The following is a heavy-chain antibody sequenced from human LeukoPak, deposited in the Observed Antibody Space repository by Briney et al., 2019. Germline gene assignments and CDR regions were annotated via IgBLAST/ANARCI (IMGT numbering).Heavy chain of an antibody. V-gene: IGHV1-2*02. CDR1: GYTFTGYY. D-gene: IGHD5-12*01. J-gene: IGHJ4*02. Sequence: ASVKVSCKASGYTFTGYYMHWVRQAPGQGLEWMGWINPNSGGTNYAQKFQGRVTMTRDTSISTAYMELSRLRSDDTAVYYCARPLYSGYDYNFDYWGQGTLVTVSS. CDR2: INPNSGGT. CDR3: ARPLYSGYDYNFDY.